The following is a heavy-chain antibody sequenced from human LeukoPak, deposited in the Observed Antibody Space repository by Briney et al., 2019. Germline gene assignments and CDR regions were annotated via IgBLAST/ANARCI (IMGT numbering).Heavy chain of an antibody. CDR2: IYTDGGT. J-gene: IGHJ4*02. V-gene: IGHV3-53*01. CDR1: GFTVSSNY. CDR3: AREVSDYDLYYFDY. Sequence: GGSLRLSCAASGFTVSSNYMTWVRQAPGKGLEWVSVIYTDGGTYYADSVKGRFTISRDNSKNTLYLQMNSLRAEDTAVYYCAREVSDYDLYYFDYWGQGTLVTVSS. D-gene: IGHD4-17*01.